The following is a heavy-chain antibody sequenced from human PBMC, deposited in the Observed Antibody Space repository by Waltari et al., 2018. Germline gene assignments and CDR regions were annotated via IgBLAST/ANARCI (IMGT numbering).Heavy chain of an antibody. J-gene: IGHJ4*02. CDR2: IYYSGST. Sequence: QLQLQESGPGLVKPSETLSLTCTVSGGPISSSRYYWGWIRQPPGKGLEWIGSIYYSGSTYYNPSLKSRVTISVDTSKNQFSLKLSSVTAADTAVYYCASATVTTPPYYFDYWGQGTLVTVSS. D-gene: IGHD4-17*01. CDR1: GGPISSSRYY. CDR3: ASATVTTPPYYFDY. V-gene: IGHV4-39*01.